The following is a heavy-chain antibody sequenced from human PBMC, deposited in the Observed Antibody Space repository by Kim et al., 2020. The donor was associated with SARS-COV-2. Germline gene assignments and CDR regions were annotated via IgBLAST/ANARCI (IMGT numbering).Heavy chain of an antibody. J-gene: IGHJ4*02. CDR3: AKDTGVLLVPALSISL. CDR1: GVTFRTDG. Sequence: GGSLRLSCAASGVTFRTDGMHWVRQAPGKGLEWVALIAYDGINVRYADSVKGRFTISRDNSKNTLYLQMNSLRPEDTAVYYCAKDTGVLLVPALSISLWGQGTLVTVSS. V-gene: IGHV3-30*18. CDR2: IAYDGINV. D-gene: IGHD2-2*01.